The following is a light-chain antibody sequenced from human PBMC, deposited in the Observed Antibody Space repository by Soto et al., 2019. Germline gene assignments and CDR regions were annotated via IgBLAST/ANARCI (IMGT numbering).Light chain of an antibody. V-gene: IGLV2-14*01. Sequence: QSALTQPASVSGSPGQSITISCTGTSSDVGGYNYVSWYQQHPGKAPKLMIYEVSNRPSGVSNRFSGSKSDSTAFLTISGLQADDEADYYCASRTSTNTYVFGSGTKLTVL. CDR1: SSDVGGYNY. J-gene: IGLJ1*01. CDR3: ASRTSTNTYV. CDR2: EVS.